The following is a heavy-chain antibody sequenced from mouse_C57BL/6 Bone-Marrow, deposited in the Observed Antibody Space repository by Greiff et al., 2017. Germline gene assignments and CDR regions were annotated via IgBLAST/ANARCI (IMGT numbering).Heavy chain of an antibody. CDR2: ISYDGSN. V-gene: IGHV3-6*01. D-gene: IGHD6-1*01. CDR1: GYSITSGYY. Sequence: VQLKESGPGLVKPSQSLSLTCSVTGYSITSGYYWNWIRQFPGNKLEWMGYISYDGSNNYNPSLKNRISITRDTSKNQFFLTLNSVTTEDTATYYCARGKTPSYWGQGTSVTVSS. CDR3: ARGKTPSY. J-gene: IGHJ4*01.